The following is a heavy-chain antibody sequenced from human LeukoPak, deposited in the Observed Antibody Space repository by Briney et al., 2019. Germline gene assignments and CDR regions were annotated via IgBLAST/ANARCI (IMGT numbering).Heavy chain of an antibody. V-gene: IGHV1-69*04. CDR1: GGTFSSYA. J-gene: IGHJ4*02. Sequence: AASVKVSCKASGGTFSSYAISWVRQAPGQGLEWMGRIIPILGIANYAQKFQGRVTITADKSTSTAYMELSSLRSEDTAVYYCARDGFVGAADYWGQGTLVTVSS. CDR2: IIPILGIA. CDR3: ARDGFVGAADY. D-gene: IGHD6-13*01.